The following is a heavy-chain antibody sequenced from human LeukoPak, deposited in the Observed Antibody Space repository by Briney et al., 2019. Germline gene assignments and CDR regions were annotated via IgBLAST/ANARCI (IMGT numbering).Heavy chain of an antibody. D-gene: IGHD2-2*02. CDR3: ARGYCTSTTCYMYNWLDP. V-gene: IGHV1-69*04. J-gene: IGHJ5*02. CDR2: IIPFIGVT. CDR1: GYTLTSYG. Sequence: SVKVSCKASGYTLTSYGISWVRQAPGQGLEWMGRIIPFIGVTKYAQKFQARVTITADKSTSTAYMELSKDTAVYYCARGYCTSTTCYMYNWLDPWGQGTLVTVSS.